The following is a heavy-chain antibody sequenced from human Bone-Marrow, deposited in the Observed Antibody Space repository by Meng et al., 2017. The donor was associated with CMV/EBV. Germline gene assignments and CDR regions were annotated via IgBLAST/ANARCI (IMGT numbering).Heavy chain of an antibody. J-gene: IGHJ4*02. CDR3: ARGGCSSTSCDIDY. CDR1: GFTFDDYA. D-gene: IGHD2-2*02. CDR2: ISWNSGSI. V-gene: IGHV3-9*01. Sequence: SLKISCAASGFTFDDYAMHWVRQAPGKGLEWVSGISWNSGSIGYADSVKGRFTISRDNAKNSLYLQMNSLRAEDTAVYYCARGGCSSTSCDIDYWGQGTLVTVSS.